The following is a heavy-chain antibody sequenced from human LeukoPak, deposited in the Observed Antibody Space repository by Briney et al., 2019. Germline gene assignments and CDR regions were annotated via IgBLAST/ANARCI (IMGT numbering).Heavy chain of an antibody. CDR3: ARDLRTKSELLSKDAFDI. V-gene: IGHV4-31*03. D-gene: IGHD1-26*01. J-gene: IGHJ3*02. CDR2: IYYSGST. CDR1: GGSISSGGYY. Sequence: SETLSLTCTVSGGSISSGGYYWSWIRQHPGKGLEWIGYIYYSGSTYYNPSLKSRVTISADTSKNQFSLKLSSVTAADTAVYYCARDLRTKSELLSKDAFDIWGQGTMVTVSS.